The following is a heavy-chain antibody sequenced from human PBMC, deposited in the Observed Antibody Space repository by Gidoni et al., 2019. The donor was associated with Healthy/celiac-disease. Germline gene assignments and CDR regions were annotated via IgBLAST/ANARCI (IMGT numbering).Heavy chain of an antibody. CDR2: IWYDGSTK. J-gene: IGHJ6*02. V-gene: IGHV3-33*01. Sequence: QGQLVAPGGGVVQRGRCLRLSCAAPGFTFRSYGMHWVRQAPGKGLEWVAVIWYDGSTKYYADSVKGRFTISRDNSKNTLYLQMNSLRAEDTAVYYCARAFCGGDCLRHVWGQGTTVTVSS. D-gene: IGHD2-21*01. CDR3: ARAFCGGDCLRHV. CDR1: GFTFRSYG.